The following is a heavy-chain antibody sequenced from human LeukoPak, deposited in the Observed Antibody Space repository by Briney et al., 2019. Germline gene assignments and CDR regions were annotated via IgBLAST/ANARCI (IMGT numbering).Heavy chain of an antibody. CDR1: GFTFSSYA. J-gene: IGHJ4*02. CDR2: IYSGGTT. D-gene: IGHD5-18*01. Sequence: GGSLRLSCAASGFTFSSYAMSWVRQAPGKGLEWVSAIYSGGTTYYADSVKGRFTISRDNSKNTLYLQMNSLRAEDTAVYYCARHAPAMALIFAYWGQGTLVTVSS. V-gene: IGHV3-66*04. CDR3: ARHAPAMALIFAY.